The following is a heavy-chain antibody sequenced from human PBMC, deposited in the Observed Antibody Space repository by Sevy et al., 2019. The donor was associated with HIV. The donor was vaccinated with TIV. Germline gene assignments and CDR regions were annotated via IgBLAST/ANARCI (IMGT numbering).Heavy chain of an antibody. CDR3: ATAPYSYAYNYFDF. J-gene: IGHJ4*02. Sequence: ASVKVSCKASGDTLTSYYIHWVRQAPGQGLEWMGMINPSGGLTSYAQKFQGRVTMTRDTSTTTVYMELTSLRSEDRTVYYCATAPYSYAYNYFDFWGQGTLVTVSS. V-gene: IGHV1-46*01. CDR1: GDTLTSYY. D-gene: IGHD5-18*01. CDR2: INPSGGLT.